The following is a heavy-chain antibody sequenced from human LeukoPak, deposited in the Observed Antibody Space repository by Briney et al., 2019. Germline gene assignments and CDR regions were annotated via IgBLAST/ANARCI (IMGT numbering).Heavy chain of an antibody. J-gene: IGHJ3*02. CDR2: IYYSAST. CDR3: ARRAVMGYDAFDI. CDR1: GGSISRYY. V-gene: IGHV4-59*08. Sequence: SETLSLTCTVSGGSISRYYWGWIRQSPGKGLEWIGYIYYSASTNYNPSPKSRVTISLDTSTNQFSLEMSDVTAADTAVYYCARRAVMGYDAFDIWGQGTMVTVSS. D-gene: IGHD2-21*01.